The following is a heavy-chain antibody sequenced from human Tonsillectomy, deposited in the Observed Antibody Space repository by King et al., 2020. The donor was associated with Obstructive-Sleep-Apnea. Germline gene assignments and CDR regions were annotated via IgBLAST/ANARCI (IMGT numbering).Heavy chain of an antibody. CDR1: GFTFSSYW. Sequence: VQLVESGGGLVQPGGSLRLSCAASGFTFSSYWMSWVRQAPGKGLEGVANIKQDGSEKYYVDSVKGRFTISRDNAKNSLYLQMNSLRAEDTAVYYCARQGYCSSTSCYGHDAFDIWGQGTMVTVSS. J-gene: IGHJ3*02. CDR3: ARQGYCSSTSCYGHDAFDI. D-gene: IGHD2-2*01. V-gene: IGHV3-7*01. CDR2: IKQDGSEK.